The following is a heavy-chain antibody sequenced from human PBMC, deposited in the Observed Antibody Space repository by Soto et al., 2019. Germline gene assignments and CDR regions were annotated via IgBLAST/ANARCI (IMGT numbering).Heavy chain of an antibody. V-gene: IGHV3-53*01. CDR1: GLGVRNNY. J-gene: IGHJ6*02. Sequence: PGGFPGLSCTAYGLGVRNNYMSWVRQAPGMGLEWVSVIYNDGTTYYADSVKGRFTLSRDTSKNTLSLQMDSLRAEDTAVYYCVRPLPSGRNYGMDVWGQGTTVTISS. CDR2: IYNDGTT. D-gene: IGHD3-10*01. CDR3: VRPLPSGRNYGMDV.